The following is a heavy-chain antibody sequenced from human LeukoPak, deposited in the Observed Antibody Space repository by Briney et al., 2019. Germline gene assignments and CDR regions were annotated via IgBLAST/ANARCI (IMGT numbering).Heavy chain of an antibody. D-gene: IGHD3-3*01. J-gene: IGHJ6*03. CDR3: ARGTRGITIFGVVIREGYYMDV. Sequence: PSETLSLTCAVYGGSFSGYYWSWIRQPPGKGLERIGEINHSGSTNYNPSLKSRVTISVDTSKNQFSLKLSSVTAADTAVYYCARGTRGITIFGVVIREGYYMDVWGKGTTVTVSS. CDR2: INHSGST. CDR1: GGSFSGYY. V-gene: IGHV4-34*01.